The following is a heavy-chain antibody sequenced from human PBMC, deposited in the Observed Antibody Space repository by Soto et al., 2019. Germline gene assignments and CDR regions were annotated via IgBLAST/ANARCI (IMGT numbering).Heavy chain of an antibody. CDR1: GGTFSSYA. CDR3: ACWYYYDSNPRYFDY. V-gene: IGHV1-69*13. D-gene: IGHD3-22*01. J-gene: IGHJ4*02. CDR2: IIPIFGTA. Sequence: GASVKVSCKASGGTFSSYAISWVRQAPGQGLEWMGGIIPIFGTANYAQKFQGRVTITADESTSTAYMELGSLRSEDTTVYYCACWYYYDSNPRYFDYWGQGTLVTVSS.